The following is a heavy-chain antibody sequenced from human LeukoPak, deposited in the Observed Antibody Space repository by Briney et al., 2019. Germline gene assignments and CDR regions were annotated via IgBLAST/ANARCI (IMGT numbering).Heavy chain of an antibody. D-gene: IGHD4-11*01. CDR2: VYHSGIT. Sequence: SETLSLTCTVSGGSTTNTNYYWAWIRQPPGEGLEWIGSVYHSGITYYTPSLKSRVSISVDTSKNQFSLKVTSVTAADTAVYYCAREWQYQFDYWGQGSLVTVSS. J-gene: IGHJ4*02. CDR1: GGSTTNTNYY. V-gene: IGHV4-39*07. CDR3: AREWQYQFDY.